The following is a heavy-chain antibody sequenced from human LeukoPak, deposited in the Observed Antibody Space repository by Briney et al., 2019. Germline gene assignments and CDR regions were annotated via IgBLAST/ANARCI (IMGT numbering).Heavy chain of an antibody. V-gene: IGHV1-46*01. CDR2: IDPSGGST. Sequence: ASVKVSCKASGYSFTSYYMHWVRQAPGQGLEWMGIIDPSGGSTSYAQKFQGRVTMTRDTSTSTVYMELSSLRSEDTAVYYCARDDTGTGPFDNWGQGTLVTVSS. J-gene: IGHJ4*02. CDR1: GYSFTSYY. CDR3: ARDDTGTGPFDN. D-gene: IGHD4-11*01.